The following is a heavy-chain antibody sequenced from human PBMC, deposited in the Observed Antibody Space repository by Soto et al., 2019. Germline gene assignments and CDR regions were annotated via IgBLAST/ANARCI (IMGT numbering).Heavy chain of an antibody. V-gene: IGHV3-15*01. J-gene: IGHJ6*02. CDR3: STDLGIYGLDI. Sequence: EVQLVESGGGFVQPGGSLRLSCVASRFSFTNAWRSWVRQAPGKGPEWVGRIKSKTDGGTADYAAPVTGRFTISRDDSQNTLYLHMDSLKAEDTALYLCSTDLGIYGLDIWGQGTTVTVSS. CDR1: RFSFTNAW. CDR2: IKSKTDGGTA. D-gene: IGHD1-26*01.